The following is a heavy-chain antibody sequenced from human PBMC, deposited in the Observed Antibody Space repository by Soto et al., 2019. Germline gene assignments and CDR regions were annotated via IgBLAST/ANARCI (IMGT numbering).Heavy chain of an antibody. V-gene: IGHV3-64*01. D-gene: IGHD1-7*01. CDR3: VRRVSGNYDY. J-gene: IGHJ4*02. CDR2: ISSNGGTT. CDR1: GFTFSSYD. Sequence: EVQLAESGGGMVQPGGSLRLSCVASGFTFSSYDMHWVRQAPGKGLEYVSSISSNGGTTYYGNSVKGRFTLSRDNSKNSLYLQMGSLRAEVIAVVYCVRRVSGNYDYWGRGTLVTVSS.